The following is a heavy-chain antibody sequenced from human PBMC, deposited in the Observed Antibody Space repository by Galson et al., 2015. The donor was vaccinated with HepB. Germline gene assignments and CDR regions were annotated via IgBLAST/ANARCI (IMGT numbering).Heavy chain of an antibody. V-gene: IGHV3-30-3*01. D-gene: IGHD5-24*01. Sequence: SLRLSCAASGFTFSSYAMHWVRQAPGKGLEWVAVITNNGSNKYYADSVKGRFTISRDNAKNTLYLQMNSLRAEDTAVYYCARDICAGRGACYIDYWGQGTLVTVSS. CDR1: GFTFSSYA. CDR3: ARDICAGRGACYIDY. CDR2: ITNNGSNK. J-gene: IGHJ4*02.